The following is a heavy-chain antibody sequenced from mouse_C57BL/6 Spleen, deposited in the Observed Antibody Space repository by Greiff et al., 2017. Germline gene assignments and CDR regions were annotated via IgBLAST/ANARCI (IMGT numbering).Heavy chain of an antibody. CDR1: GYTFTSYW. D-gene: IGHD4-1*01. V-gene: IGHV1-61*01. CDR2: IYPSDSET. J-gene: IGHJ1*03. CDR3: ARLTGTDWYFDV. Sequence: QVQLQQPGAELVRPGSSVKLSCKASGYTFTSYWMDWVKQRPGQGLEWIGNIYPSDSETHYNQKFKDKATLTVDKSSSTAYMQLSSLTSEDSAVYYCARLTGTDWYFDVWGTGTTVTVSS.